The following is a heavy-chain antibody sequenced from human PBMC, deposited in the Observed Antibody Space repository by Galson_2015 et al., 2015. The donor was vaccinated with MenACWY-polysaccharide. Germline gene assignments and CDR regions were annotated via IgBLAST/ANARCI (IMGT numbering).Heavy chain of an antibody. V-gene: IGHV3-23*01. D-gene: IGHD6-19*01. CDR3: AKDVTAVAGYFDN. CDR2: ISGSGGGT. Sequence: LRLSCAASGFTFSSYAMSWVRQAPGKGLEWVSSISGSGGGTYYADSVKGRFNISRDNSKNTLYLQMNSLRAEDTAVYYCAKDVTAVAGYFDNRGQGTLVTVSS. CDR1: GFTFSSYA. J-gene: IGHJ4*02.